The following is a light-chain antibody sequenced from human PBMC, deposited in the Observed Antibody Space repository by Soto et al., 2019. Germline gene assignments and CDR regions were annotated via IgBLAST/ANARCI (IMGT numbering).Light chain of an antibody. Sequence: QSALTQPASVSGSPGQSITISCTGTSSDVGGYNYVSWYQQHPGKAPKLMIYDVSNRPSGVSNRFSGSKSGNTASLTISGLQAEDDADYYCSSYTSSSIVVFGGGT. CDR2: DVS. CDR3: SSYTSSSIVV. CDR1: SSDVGGYNY. J-gene: IGLJ2*01. V-gene: IGLV2-14*01.